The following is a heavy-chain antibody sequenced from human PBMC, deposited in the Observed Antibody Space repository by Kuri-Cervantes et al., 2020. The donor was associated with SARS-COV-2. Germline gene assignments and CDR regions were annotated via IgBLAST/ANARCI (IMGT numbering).Heavy chain of an antibody. J-gene: IGHJ4*02. V-gene: IGHV3-21*01. D-gene: IGHD6-19*01. CDR1: GFTFSSYS. CDR3: ATEAGTSSHNDY. CDR2: ISSSSSYI. Sequence: GGSLRLSCAASGFTFSSYSMNWVRQAPGKGLEWVSSISSSSSYIYYADSVKGRFTISRDNAKNSLYLQMNSLRAEDTAVYYCATEAGTSSHNDYWGQGTLVTVPS.